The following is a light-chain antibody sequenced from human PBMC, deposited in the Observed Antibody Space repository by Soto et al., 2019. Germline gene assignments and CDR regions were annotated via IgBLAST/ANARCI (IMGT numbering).Light chain of an antibody. CDR3: SSYTSSSTLV. CDR1: SSDVGGYNY. CDR2: DVS. J-gene: IGLJ1*01. V-gene: IGLV2-14*01. Sequence: LTQPASGSWSPGQSITISCTGTSSDVGGYNYVSWYQQHPGKAPKLMIYDVSNRPSGVSNRFSGSKSGNTASLTISGLQAEDEADYYCSSYTSSSTLVFGTGTKVTVL.